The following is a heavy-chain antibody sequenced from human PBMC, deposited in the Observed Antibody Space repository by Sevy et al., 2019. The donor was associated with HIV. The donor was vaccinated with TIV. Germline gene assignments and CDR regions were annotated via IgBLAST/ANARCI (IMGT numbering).Heavy chain of an antibody. V-gene: IGHV3-21*01. CDR2: ITASGNYV. CDR1: GFTFTTYG. J-gene: IGHJ4*02. D-gene: IGHD2-15*01. Sequence: GGSLRLSCAASGFTFTTYGMNWVRQAPGKGLEWVSSITASGNYVYYADSVKGRFTISRDNAKNSLYLQINSLRADDTAIYYCTRGGGCNGGTCYYIDLWGQGTLVTVSS. CDR3: TRGGGCNGGTCYYIDL.